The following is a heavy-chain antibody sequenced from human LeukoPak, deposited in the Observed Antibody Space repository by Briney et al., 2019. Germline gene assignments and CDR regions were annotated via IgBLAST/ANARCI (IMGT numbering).Heavy chain of an antibody. V-gene: IGHV1-3*03. Sequence: ASVKVSCKASGYTFTTYAAHWVRQAPGHRLEWMGWINTANGNTKYSQEFQVRVTLTRDTSASTAYMYMSSLTSEDMAVYYCARAGRYLDSLSHFDYWGQGTLATVSS. CDR2: INTANGNT. CDR1: GYTFTTYA. CDR3: ARAGRYLDSLSHFDY. J-gene: IGHJ4*02. D-gene: IGHD3-9*01.